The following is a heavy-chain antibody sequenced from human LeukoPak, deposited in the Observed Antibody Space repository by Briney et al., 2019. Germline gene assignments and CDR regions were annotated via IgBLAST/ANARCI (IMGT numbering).Heavy chain of an antibody. CDR2: IKEDGSDK. J-gene: IGHJ4*02. D-gene: IGHD3-10*01. Sequence: PGGSLRLSCAASGFTFSKSWMRWVRQAPGKGLEWVDNIKEDGSDKYYVASVKGQFTISRDNAKNSLYLQMTSLRAEDTAVYYCVTGGYYFGNWGQGTLVTVSS. V-gene: IGHV3-7*05. CDR1: GFTFSKSW. CDR3: VTGGYYFGN.